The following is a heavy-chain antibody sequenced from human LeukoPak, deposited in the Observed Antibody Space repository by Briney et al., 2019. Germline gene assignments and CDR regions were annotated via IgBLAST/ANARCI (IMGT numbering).Heavy chain of an antibody. CDR1: RYTFTSYD. CDR2: MNPNTGRT. CDR3: ARLSQTPDYYSDGGYYYLGY. V-gene: IGHV1-8*01. Sequence: ASVKVSCKASRYTFTSYDINWVREAAGQRLEWMGWMNPNTGRTGFAQKFQGRLTMTRDASISTAYMELSSLRSDDTAVYYCARLSQTPDYYSDGGYYYLGYWGQGTPVTVSS. D-gene: IGHD2-21*01. J-gene: IGHJ4*02.